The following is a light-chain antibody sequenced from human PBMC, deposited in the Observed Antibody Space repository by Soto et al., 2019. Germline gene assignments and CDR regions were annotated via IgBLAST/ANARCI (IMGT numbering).Light chain of an antibody. V-gene: IGKV1-17*01. CDR1: QVIGND. J-gene: IGKJ1*01. Sequence: IQMTQSPSSLSASVGDRVTISCRASQVIGNDLAWYQQKPGKAPRLLIFAASSLQSGVPSRFSGSGSGTEFTLTISSLQPEDFATYYCLQHNSYPRAFGQGTKVEIK. CDR2: AAS. CDR3: LQHNSYPRA.